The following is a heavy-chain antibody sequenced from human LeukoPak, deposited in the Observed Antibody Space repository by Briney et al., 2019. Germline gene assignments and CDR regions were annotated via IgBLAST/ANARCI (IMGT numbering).Heavy chain of an antibody. CDR1: GFTFSSYS. J-gene: IGHJ4*02. D-gene: IGHD2-15*01. CDR3: ARDAGYCSGGSCLTFDY. V-gene: IGHV3-21*01. CDR2: ISSSSSYI. Sequence: GGSLRLSCAASGFTFSSYSMNWVRQAPGQGLELVSSISSSSSYIYYADSVKGRFTISRDNAKNSPYLQMNSLRAEDTAVYYCARDAGYCSGGSCLTFDYWGQGTLVTVSS.